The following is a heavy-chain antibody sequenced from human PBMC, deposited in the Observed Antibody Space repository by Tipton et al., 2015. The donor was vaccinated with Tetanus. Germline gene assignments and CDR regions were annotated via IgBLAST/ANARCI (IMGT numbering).Heavy chain of an antibody. CDR3: AKGYLRGLRAFDI. Sequence: SLRLSCAASGFTFSSYAMSWVRQAPGKGLEWVSAISGSGGSTYYADSVKGRFTISRDNSKNTLYLQMNSLRAGDTAVYYCAKGYLRGLRAFDIWGQGTMVTVSS. V-gene: IGHV3-23*01. J-gene: IGHJ3*02. CDR1: GFTFSSYA. CDR2: ISGSGGST. D-gene: IGHD1-1*01.